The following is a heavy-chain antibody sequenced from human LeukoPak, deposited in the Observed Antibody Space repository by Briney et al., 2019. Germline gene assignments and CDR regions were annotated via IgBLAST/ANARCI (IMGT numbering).Heavy chain of an antibody. V-gene: IGHV3-74*01. Sequence: GGSLRLSCAASGFTFSTYWMHWVRQAPGKGLVWVSRIYSDGSRTGYADSVKGRFTISRDNAKNTLYLQMNSLRVEDTAVYYCAKDEYGPEYWGQGTLVTVSS. CDR1: GFTFSTYW. J-gene: IGHJ4*02. CDR2: IYSDGSRT. D-gene: IGHD4/OR15-4a*01. CDR3: AKDEYGPEY.